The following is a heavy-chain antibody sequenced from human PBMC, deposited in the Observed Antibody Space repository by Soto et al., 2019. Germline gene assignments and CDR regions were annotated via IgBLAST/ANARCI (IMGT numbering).Heavy chain of an antibody. Sequence: ASVKVSCKASGYTFTGYYMHRVRQAPGQGLEWMGWINPNSGGTNYAQKFQGRVTMTRDTSISTAYMELSRLRSDDTAVYYCASGSSGYYYSGAFDIWGQGTMVTVSS. CDR1: GYTFTGYY. CDR2: INPNSGGT. D-gene: IGHD3-22*01. J-gene: IGHJ3*02. CDR3: ASGSSGYYYSGAFDI. V-gene: IGHV1-2*02.